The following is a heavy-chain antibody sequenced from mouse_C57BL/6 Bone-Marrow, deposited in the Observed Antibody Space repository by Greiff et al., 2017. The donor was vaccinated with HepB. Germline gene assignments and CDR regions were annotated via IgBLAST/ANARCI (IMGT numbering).Heavy chain of an antibody. J-gene: IGHJ2*01. CDR1: GYTFTSYW. D-gene: IGHD5-2*01. CDR2: IDPSDSYT. CDR3: AGNSSFDY. Sequence: QVQLQQSGAELVKPGASVKLSCKASGYTFTSYWMQWVKQRPGQGLEWIGEIDPSDSYTNYNQKFKGKATLTVDTSSSTAYMQLSSLTSEDSAVYYCAGNSSFDYWGQGTTLTVSS. V-gene: IGHV1-50*01.